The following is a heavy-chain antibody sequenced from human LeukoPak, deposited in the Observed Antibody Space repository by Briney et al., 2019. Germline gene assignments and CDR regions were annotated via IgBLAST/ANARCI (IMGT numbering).Heavy chain of an antibody. D-gene: IGHD5-18*01. CDR1: EYTFTGYY. Sequence: ASVKVSCKASEYTFTGYYIHWVRQAPGQGLEWMGWIDPNTGDSNYVQKFQGRVTMTRDTSISTAYMELSRLRSDDTAVYYCARDWDTAMVTTLLDYWGQGTLVTVSS. J-gene: IGHJ4*02. CDR2: IDPNTGDS. CDR3: ARDWDTAMVTTLLDY. V-gene: IGHV1-2*02.